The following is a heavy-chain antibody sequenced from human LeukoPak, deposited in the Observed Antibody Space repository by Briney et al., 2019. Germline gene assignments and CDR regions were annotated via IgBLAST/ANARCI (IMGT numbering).Heavy chain of an antibody. D-gene: IGHD1-14*01. V-gene: IGHV1-69*04. CDR3: ARENPSEYYYYYGMDV. CDR2: IIPILGIA. Sequence: GASVKVSCKASGGTFSSYAIRWVRQAPGQGLEWMGRIIPILGIANYAQKFQGRVTITADKSTSTAYMELSSLRSEDTAVYYCARENPSEYYYYYGMDVWGQGTTVTVSS. CDR1: GGTFSSYA. J-gene: IGHJ6*02.